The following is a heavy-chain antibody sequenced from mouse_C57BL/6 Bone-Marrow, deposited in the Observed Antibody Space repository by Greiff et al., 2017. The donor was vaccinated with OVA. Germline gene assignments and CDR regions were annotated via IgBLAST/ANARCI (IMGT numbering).Heavy chain of an antibody. J-gene: IGHJ3*01. CDR3: ARDTGNYVAY. V-gene: IGHV3-6*01. CDR1: GYSITSGYY. CDR2: ISYDGSN. Sequence: VQLKESGPGLVKPSQSLSLTCSVPGYSITSGYYWNWIRQFPGNKLEWMGYISYDGSNNYNPSLKNRISITRDTSKNQFFLKLNSVTTEDTATYYCARDTGNYVAYWGQGTLVTVSA. D-gene: IGHD2-1*01.